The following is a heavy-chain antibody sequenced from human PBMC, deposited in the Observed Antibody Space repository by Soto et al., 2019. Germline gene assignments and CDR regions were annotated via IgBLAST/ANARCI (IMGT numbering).Heavy chain of an antibody. CDR2: INHSGST. D-gene: IGHD6-13*01. J-gene: IGHJ6*02. V-gene: IGHV4-34*01. CDR3: AGGRGRQQLVMSYYYGMDV. CDR1: GGSFSGYY. Sequence: SETLSLTCAVYGGSFSGYYWSWIRQPPGKGLEWIGEINHSGSTNYNPSLKSRVTISVDTSKNQFSLNLSSVTAADTAVYYCAGGRGRQQLVMSYYYGMDVWGQGTTVTVSS.